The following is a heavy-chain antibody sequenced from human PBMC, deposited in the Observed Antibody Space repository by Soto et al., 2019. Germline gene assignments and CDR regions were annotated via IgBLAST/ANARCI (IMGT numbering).Heavy chain of an antibody. CDR2: LSAYNGDT. Sequence: QVQLVQSGAEVKKPGASVRVSCKASGYTFTNYGISWVRQAPGQGLEWIGWLSAYNGDTIYAQKLQGRVTMTTDTSTSAAYMELRSLRSDDTAMYFCAKGPSYLPEDYWGQGTLVTVSS. CDR1: GYTFTNYG. CDR3: AKGPSYLPEDY. V-gene: IGHV1-18*01. J-gene: IGHJ4*02.